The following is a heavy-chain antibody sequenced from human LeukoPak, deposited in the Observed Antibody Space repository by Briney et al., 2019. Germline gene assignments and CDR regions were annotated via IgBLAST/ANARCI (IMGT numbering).Heavy chain of an antibody. Sequence: PGGSLRLSCAASGFTFSSYGMIWARQAPGKGLEWVSVISGSGINIYYAGSVKGRFTISRDNSKNTLYLQMNSLRAEDTAVYYCASEIIFGSFDYWGQGTLVTVSS. V-gene: IGHV3-23*01. CDR2: ISGSGINI. CDR3: ASEIIFGSFDY. D-gene: IGHD3-3*01. J-gene: IGHJ4*02. CDR1: GFTFSSYG.